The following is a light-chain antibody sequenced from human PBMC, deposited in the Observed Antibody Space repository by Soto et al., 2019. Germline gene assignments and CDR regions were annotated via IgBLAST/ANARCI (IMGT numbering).Light chain of an antibody. CDR1: QSVNNY. Sequence: EIVLTQSPATLSLSPGERATLSCRASQSVNNYLAWYHQKTAQAPRLLIYDASNRATGITARFSGSGSGTDFPLTISSLDPEDVAVYYCQQRSNCPLTFGGGTKVEIK. CDR2: DAS. V-gene: IGKV3-11*01. CDR3: QQRSNCPLT. J-gene: IGKJ4*01.